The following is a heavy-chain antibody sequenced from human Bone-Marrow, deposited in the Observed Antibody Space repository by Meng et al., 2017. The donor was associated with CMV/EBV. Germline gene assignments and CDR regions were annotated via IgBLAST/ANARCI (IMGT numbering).Heavy chain of an antibody. CDR2: IYTGGGT. J-gene: IGHJ3*02. CDR3: ARSTPDAFDI. D-gene: IGHD2-15*01. CDR1: GFILSNNY. Sequence: GESLKISCAASGFILSNNYMSWVRQAPGKGLKWVSVIYTGGGTYYTDSVKGRFTISRDNSKDTLYLQMNSLRAEDTAVYYCARSTPDAFDICGRGTMVTVSS. V-gene: IGHV3-53*01.